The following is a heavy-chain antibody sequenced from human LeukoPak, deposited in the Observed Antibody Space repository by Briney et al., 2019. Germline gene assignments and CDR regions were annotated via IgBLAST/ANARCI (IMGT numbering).Heavy chain of an antibody. D-gene: IGHD3-22*01. V-gene: IGHV3-23*01. CDR3: ARLRRNTDSSGFFYYYDY. CDR1: GFSFSSYG. Sequence: GGSLRLSCAASGFSFSSYGMSWVRQAPGKGLEWVSAISRNGGSTYYADSLKGRFTISRDNAKNSVYLQMDSLRAEDSAVYYCARLRRNTDSSGFFYYYDYWGQGTLVTVSS. CDR2: ISRNGGST. J-gene: IGHJ4*02.